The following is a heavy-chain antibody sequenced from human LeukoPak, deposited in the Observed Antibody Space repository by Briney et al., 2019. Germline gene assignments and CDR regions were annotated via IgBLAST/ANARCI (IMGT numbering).Heavy chain of an antibody. CDR1: GFTFSSYG. CDR2: IRYDGSNK. CDR3: AKGYYYYDSRGYQYYFDY. Sequence: GGSLRLSCAASGFTFSSYGMHWVRQAPGKGLEWVAFIRYDGSNKYYADSVKGRFTISRDNSKNTLYLQMHSLRAEDTAVYYCAKGYYYYDSRGYQYYFDYWGQGTLVTVSS. V-gene: IGHV3-30*02. J-gene: IGHJ4*02. D-gene: IGHD3-22*01.